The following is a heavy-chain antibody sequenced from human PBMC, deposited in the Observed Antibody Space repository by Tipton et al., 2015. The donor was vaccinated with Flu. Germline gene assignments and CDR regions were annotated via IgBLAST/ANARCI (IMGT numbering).Heavy chain of an antibody. J-gene: IGHJ4*02. V-gene: IGHV4-4*07. CDR3: ARFSVRGESDY. CDR2: IYTTGST. CDR1: GGSISTFF. D-gene: IGHD3-10*01. Sequence: TLSLTCTVSGGSISTFFWYWIRQPAGKGLEWIGRIYTTGSTNYNPSLESRVTMSVDTAKNQFSLQLKSVTAADTAVYYCARFSVRGESDYWGQGTLVTVSS.